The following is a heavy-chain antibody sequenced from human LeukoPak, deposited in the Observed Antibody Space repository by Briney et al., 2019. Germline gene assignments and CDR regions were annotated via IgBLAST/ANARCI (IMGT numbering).Heavy chain of an antibody. CDR1: GYTFTGYY. CDR3: ARDFLDTAMVTVSNYFDY. CDR2: INPNSGGT. V-gene: IGHV1-2*02. J-gene: IGHJ4*02. Sequence: ASVKVSCKASGYTFTGYYMHWVRQAPGQGLEWMGWINPNSGGTNYAQKFQGRVTTTRDTSISTAYMELSRLRSDDTAVYYCARDFLDTAMVTVSNYFDYWGQGTLVTVSS. D-gene: IGHD5-18*01.